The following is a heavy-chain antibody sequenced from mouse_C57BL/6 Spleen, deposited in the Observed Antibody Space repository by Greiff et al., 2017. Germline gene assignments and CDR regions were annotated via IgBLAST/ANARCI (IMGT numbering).Heavy chain of an antibody. CDR1: GYTFTDYE. Sequence: QVQLQQSWAELVRPGASVTLSCKASGYTFTDYEMHWVKQTPVHGLEWIGAIDPETGGTAYNQKFKGKAILTADKSSSTAYMELRSLTSEDSAVYYCARWNDYDYFDYWGQGTTLTVSS. V-gene: IGHV1-15*01. D-gene: IGHD2-4*01. CDR2: IDPETGGT. J-gene: IGHJ2*01. CDR3: ARWNDYDYFDY.